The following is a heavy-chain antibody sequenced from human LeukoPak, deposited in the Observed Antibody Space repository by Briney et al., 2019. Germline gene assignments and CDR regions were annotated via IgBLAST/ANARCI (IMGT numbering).Heavy chain of an antibody. V-gene: IGHV4-34*01. CDR3: ARRGYSGYDR. D-gene: IGHD5-12*01. CDR2: INHSGST. Sequence: SETLSLTCTVSGGSIGGYYWSWIRQPPGKGLEWIGEINHSGSTNYNPSLKSRVTISVDTSKNQFSLKLSSVTAADTAVYYCARRGYSGYDRWGQGTLVTVSS. J-gene: IGHJ4*02. CDR1: GGSIGGYY.